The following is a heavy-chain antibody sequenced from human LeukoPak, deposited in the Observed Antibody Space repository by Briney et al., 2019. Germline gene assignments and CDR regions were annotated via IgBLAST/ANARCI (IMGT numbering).Heavy chain of an antibody. CDR1: GFTFSSYG. Sequence: GGSLRLSCAASGFTFSSYGMHWVRQAPGKGLEWVAVIWYDGSNKYYADSVKGRFTNSRDNSKNTLYLQMNSLRAEDTAVYYCARHPGIAVAGYYYYYYGMDVWGQGTTVTVSS. V-gene: IGHV3-33*01. CDR3: ARHPGIAVAGYYYYYYGMDV. J-gene: IGHJ6*02. CDR2: IWYDGSNK. D-gene: IGHD6-19*01.